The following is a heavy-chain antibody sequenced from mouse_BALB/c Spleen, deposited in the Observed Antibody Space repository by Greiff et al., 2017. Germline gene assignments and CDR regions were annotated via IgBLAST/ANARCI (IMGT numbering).Heavy chain of an antibody. V-gene: IGHV14-1*02. D-gene: IGHD4-1*01. J-gene: IGHJ2*01. Sequence: VQLKESGAELVRPGALVKLSCKASGFNIKDYYMHWVKQRPEQGLEWIGWIDPENGNTIYDPKFQGKASITADTSSNTAYLQLSSLTSEDTAVYYCARMETGRDYWGQGTTLTVSS. CDR2: IDPENGNT. CDR3: ARMETGRDY. CDR1: GFNIKDYY.